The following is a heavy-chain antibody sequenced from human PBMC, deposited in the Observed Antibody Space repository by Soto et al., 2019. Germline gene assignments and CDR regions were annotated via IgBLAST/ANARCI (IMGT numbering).Heavy chain of an antibody. CDR2: ISGSGGST. D-gene: IGHD3-9*01. J-gene: IGHJ3*02. CDR1: GFTFSSYA. Sequence: GGSLRLSCAASGFTFSSYAMSWVRQAPGKGLEWVSAISGSGGSTYYADSVKGRFTISRDNSKNTLYLQMNSLRAEDTAVYYCAKDLHVLRYFDWFPEYVFDIWGQGTMVTVSS. V-gene: IGHV3-23*01. CDR3: AKDLHVLRYFDWFPEYVFDI.